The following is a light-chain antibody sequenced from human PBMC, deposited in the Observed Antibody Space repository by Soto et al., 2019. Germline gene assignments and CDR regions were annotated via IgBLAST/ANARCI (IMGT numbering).Light chain of an antibody. J-gene: IGLJ2*01. CDR3: CSYAGSSSYVV. Sequence: QSALTQPASVSGSPGQSITLSCTGTSSDVGSYNLVSWYQLHPGKAPKLMIYEGTKRPSGVSNRFSGSKSGSTASLTISGLQAEDEADYYCCSYAGSSSYVVFGGGTKLIVL. CDR2: EGT. CDR1: SSDVGSYNL. V-gene: IGLV2-23*01.